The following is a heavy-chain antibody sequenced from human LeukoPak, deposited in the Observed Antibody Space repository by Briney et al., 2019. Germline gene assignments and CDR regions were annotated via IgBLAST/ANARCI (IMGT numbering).Heavy chain of an antibody. V-gene: IGHV3-48*02. CDR3: AREMAHYFDSSGYSF. D-gene: IGHD3-22*01. CDR1: GFTFSSSS. CDR2: ISSSSSTI. Sequence: GGSLRLSCAASGFTFSSSSVNWVRQAPGNGLEWVSYISSSSSTIHYAESVKGRFTISRDNAKNSLYMQMNSLRDEDTAVYYCAREMAHYFDSSGYSFWGQGTLVTVSS. J-gene: IGHJ4*02.